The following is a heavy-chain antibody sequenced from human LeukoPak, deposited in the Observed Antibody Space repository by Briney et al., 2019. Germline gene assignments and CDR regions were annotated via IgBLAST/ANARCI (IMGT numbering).Heavy chain of an antibody. Sequence: TGGSLRLSCAASGFTFSSYAMTWGRQAPGKGLEWVSSISGSGGRTYYADSVKGRFTISRDNSKNTLYLQMNSLRAEDTAVYYCARDRSSSWTEERYWYFDLWGRGTLVTVSS. CDR1: GFTFSSYA. CDR2: ISGSGGRT. CDR3: ARDRSSSWTEERYWYFDL. D-gene: IGHD6-13*01. J-gene: IGHJ2*01. V-gene: IGHV3-23*01.